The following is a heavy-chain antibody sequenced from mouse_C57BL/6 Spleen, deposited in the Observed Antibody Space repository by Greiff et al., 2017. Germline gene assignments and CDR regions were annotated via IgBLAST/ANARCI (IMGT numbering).Heavy chain of an antibody. D-gene: IGHD4-1*01. J-gene: IGHJ2*01. CDR3: TGDPGDY. CDR2: IRLKSDNYAT. Sequence: EVKLVESGGGLVQPGGSMKLSCVASGFTFSNYWMNWVRQSPEKGLEWVAQIRLKSDNYATHYAESVKGRFTISREDSNSSVYLQMNNLRAEDTGIYYCTGDPGDYWGQGTTLTVSS. V-gene: IGHV6-3*01. CDR1: GFTFSNYW.